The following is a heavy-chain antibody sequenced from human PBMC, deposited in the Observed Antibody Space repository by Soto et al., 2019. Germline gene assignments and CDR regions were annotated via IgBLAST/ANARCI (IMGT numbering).Heavy chain of an antibody. D-gene: IGHD5-12*01. Sequence: SETLSLTCTVSGGSINTFYWSWVRQPAGKGLEWIGRIFSSGSTSFNPSLESRVAMSVDTSKNHFSLNLSSVTAEDMDVYYCAREGSYSAYNFAHGIQLWSFDFWGQGALVNVSS. CDR1: GGSINTFY. CDR2: IFSSGST. CDR3: AREGSYSAYNFAHGIQLWSFDF. V-gene: IGHV4-4*07. J-gene: IGHJ4*02.